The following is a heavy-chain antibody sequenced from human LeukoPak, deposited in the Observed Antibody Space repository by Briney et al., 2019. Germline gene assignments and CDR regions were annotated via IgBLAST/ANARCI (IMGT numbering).Heavy chain of an antibody. Sequence: SETLSLTCTVSGGSISSSSYYWGWIRQPPGKGLEWIGEINHSGSTNYNPSLKSRVTISVDTSKNQFSLKLSSVTAADTAVYYCARGGGVPAAIWSYGMDVWGQGTTVTVSS. CDR3: ARGGGVPAAIWSYGMDV. CDR2: INHSGST. J-gene: IGHJ6*02. CDR1: GGSISSSSYY. V-gene: IGHV4-39*07. D-gene: IGHD2-2*01.